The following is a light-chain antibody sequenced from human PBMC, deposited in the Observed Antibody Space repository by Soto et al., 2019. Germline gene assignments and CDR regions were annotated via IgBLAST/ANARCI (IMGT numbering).Light chain of an antibody. V-gene: IGKV3-20*01. CDR3: QQYGSSPPYT. CDR1: QSVSGSQ. J-gene: IGKJ2*01. CDR2: DAS. Sequence: EIVLTQSPGTLSLSPGERATLSCRASQSVSGSQLAWYQQKPGQAPRLLIYDASSRATVIPDRFSGSGSGTDFTLTISRLEPEDFAVFYCQQYGSSPPYTFGQGTKLEIK.